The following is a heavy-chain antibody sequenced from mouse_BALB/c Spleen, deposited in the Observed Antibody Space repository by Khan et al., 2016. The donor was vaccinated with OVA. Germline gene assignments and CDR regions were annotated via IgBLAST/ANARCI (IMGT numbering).Heavy chain of an antibody. CDR3: ARGDFLLQLRGMDY. V-gene: IGHV1S137*01. J-gene: IGHJ4*01. CDR2: ISTYNGNT. Sequence: VQLQESGPEVVRPWVSVKLSCKVSGDTFSDYAMHWVKQSHAKSLEWIGVISTYNGNTSYNQKFKGKATMTEDKSTSTAYLELARLTSEDAATYYCARGDFLLQLRGMDYWGQGTSVTVSS. CDR1: GDTFSDYA. D-gene: IGHD2-12*01.